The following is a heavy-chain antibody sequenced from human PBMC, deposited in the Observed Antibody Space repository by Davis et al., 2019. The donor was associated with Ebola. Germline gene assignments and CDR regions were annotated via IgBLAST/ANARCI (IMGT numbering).Heavy chain of an antibody. D-gene: IGHD3-10*01. CDR2: ISSSSSTI. CDR1: GFTFGDYA. CDR3: ARGTMVRGVILYYYYGMDV. V-gene: IGHV3-48*02. J-gene: IGHJ6*02. Sequence: GESLKISCTASGFTFGDYAMSWFRQAPGKGLEWVSYISSSSSTIYYADSVKGRFTISRDNAKNSLYLQMNSLRDEDTAVYYCARGTMVRGVILYYYYGMDVWGQGTTVTVSS.